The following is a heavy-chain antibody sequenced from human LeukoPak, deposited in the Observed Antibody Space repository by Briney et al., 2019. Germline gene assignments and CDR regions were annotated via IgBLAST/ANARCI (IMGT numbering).Heavy chain of an antibody. Sequence: GGTLRLSCAASGFTFDDYSMTWVRQAPGKGLEWVSGINWNGGSTGYADSVKGRFTISRDNAKNSLYLQMNSLRAEDTALYYCARSRHSYDSSGFPHYWGQGTLVTVSS. D-gene: IGHD3-22*01. J-gene: IGHJ4*02. CDR2: INWNGGST. V-gene: IGHV3-20*04. CDR3: ARSRHSYDSSGFPHY. CDR1: GFTFDDYS.